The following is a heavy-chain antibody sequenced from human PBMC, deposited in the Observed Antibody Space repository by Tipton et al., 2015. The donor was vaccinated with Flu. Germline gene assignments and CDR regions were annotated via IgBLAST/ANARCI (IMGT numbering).Heavy chain of an antibody. CDR2: IYYSGST. CDR1: GGSISSGGYY. D-gene: IGHD3-10*01. Sequence: TLSLTCTVSGGSISSGGYYWSWIRQHPGKGLEWIGYIYYSGSTYYNPSLKSRVTISVDTSKNQFSLKLSSVTAADTAVYYCARERGEYYGSGSYHRDAFDIWGQGTMVTVSS. CDR3: ARERGEYYGSGSYHRDAFDI. V-gene: IGHV4-31*03. J-gene: IGHJ3*02.